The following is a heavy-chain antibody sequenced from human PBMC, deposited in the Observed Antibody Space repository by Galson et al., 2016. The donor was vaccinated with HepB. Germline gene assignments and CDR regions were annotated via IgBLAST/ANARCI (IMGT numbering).Heavy chain of an antibody. Sequence: SLRLSCAASGFTFSSYSMNWVRQAPGKGLEWVAFISYDGSNKKYADSVKGRFTISRDNSKKTLYLQMNSLRAEDTAMYYCARRSGVAATDYYYYYMDVWGKGTTVTVSS. CDR1: GFTFSSYS. CDR3: ARRSGVAATDYYYYYMDV. V-gene: IGHV3-30*03. CDR2: ISYDGSNK. D-gene: IGHD2-15*01. J-gene: IGHJ6*03.